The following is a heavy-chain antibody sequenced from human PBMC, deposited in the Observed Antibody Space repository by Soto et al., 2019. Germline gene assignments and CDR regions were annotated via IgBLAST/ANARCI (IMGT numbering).Heavy chain of an antibody. J-gene: IGHJ6*02. CDR1: GFTFSSYG. Sequence: QVQLVESGGGVVQPGRSLRLSCAASGFTFSSYGMHWVRQAPGKGLEWVAVIWYDGSNKYYADSVKGRFTISRDNSKNXXYLQMNSLRAEDTAVYYCARDIAAAGLYYYYGMDVWGQGTTVTVSS. V-gene: IGHV3-33*01. D-gene: IGHD6-13*01. CDR3: ARDIAAAGLYYYYGMDV. CDR2: IWYDGSNK.